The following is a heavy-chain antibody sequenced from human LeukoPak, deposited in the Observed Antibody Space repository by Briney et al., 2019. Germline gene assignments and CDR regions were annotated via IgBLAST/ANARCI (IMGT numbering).Heavy chain of an antibody. CDR3: ARGPYNNYVFEYYYNMDV. CDR2: IYSTGST. V-gene: IGHV4-4*07. Sequence: PSETLSLTCTVSGGSINSYYWSWIRQPAGKGLEWIGRIYSTGSTDYKPSLKSRVTMSVDTSKNQFSLILSSVTAADTAVYYCARGPYNNYVFEYYYNMDVWGKGTAVTVSS. CDR1: GGSINSYY. J-gene: IGHJ6*03. D-gene: IGHD4-11*01.